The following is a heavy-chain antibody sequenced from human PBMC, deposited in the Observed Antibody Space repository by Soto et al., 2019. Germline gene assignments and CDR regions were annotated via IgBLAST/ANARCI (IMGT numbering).Heavy chain of an antibody. J-gene: IGHJ6*03. CDR2: IYPGDSDT. CDR3: ARNVVSEEDLNYYYYYMDV. V-gene: IGHV5-51*01. Sequence: GESLKISCKGSGYSFTSYWIGWVRQMPGKGLEWMGIIYPGDSDTRYSPSFQGQVTISADKSISTAYLQWSSLKASDTAMYYCARNVVSEEDLNYYYYYMDVWGKGTTVTVSS. D-gene: IGHD2-15*01. CDR1: GYSFTSYW.